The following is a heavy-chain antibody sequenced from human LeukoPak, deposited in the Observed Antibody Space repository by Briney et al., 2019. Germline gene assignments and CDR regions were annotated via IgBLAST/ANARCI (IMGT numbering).Heavy chain of an antibody. D-gene: IGHD5-18*01. J-gene: IGHJ4*02. Sequence: GGSLRLSCAASGFTFSSYWMHWVRQAPGKGLVWFSRINSDGSSTSYADSVKGRFTISRDNAKNTLYLQMNSLRAEDTAVYYCARGGGYSYGPAYYFDYWGQGTLVTVSS. CDR1: GFTFSSYW. CDR3: ARGGGYSYGPAYYFDY. CDR2: INSDGSST. V-gene: IGHV3-74*01.